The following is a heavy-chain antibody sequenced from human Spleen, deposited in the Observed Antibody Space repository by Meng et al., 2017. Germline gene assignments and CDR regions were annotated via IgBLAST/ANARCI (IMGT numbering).Heavy chain of an antibody. CDR1: GGSISSDNW. Sequence: SCAVSGGSISSDNWWSWVRQPPGKGLEWIGDIYHSGGTNYHPSLKSRVTISVDKSKNHFSLKLSSVTAADTAIYYCATSRGGWFAPWGQGTLVTVSS. V-gene: IGHV4-4*02. CDR2: IYHSGGT. CDR3: ATSRGGWFAP. D-gene: IGHD3-10*01. J-gene: IGHJ5*02.